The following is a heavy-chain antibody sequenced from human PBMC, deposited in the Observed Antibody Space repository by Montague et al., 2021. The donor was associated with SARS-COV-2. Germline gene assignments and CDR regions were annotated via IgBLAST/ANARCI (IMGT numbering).Heavy chain of an antibody. J-gene: IGHJ5*02. Sequence: SETLSLTCTVSGGSISSSSYYWGWIRQPPGEGLEWIGSIYYSGSTYYNPSLKSRVTISVDTSKNQFSLKLSSVTAADTAVYYCARHHPSITIFGVVTIGSWFDPWGQGTLVTVSS. V-gene: IGHV4-39*01. D-gene: IGHD3-3*01. CDR1: GGSISSSSYY. CDR2: IYYSGST. CDR3: ARHHPSITIFGVVTIGSWFDP.